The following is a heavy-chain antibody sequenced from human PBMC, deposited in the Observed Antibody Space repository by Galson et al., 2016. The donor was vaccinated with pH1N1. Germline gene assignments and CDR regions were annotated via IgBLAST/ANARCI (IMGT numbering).Heavy chain of an antibody. CDR3: ARLWYGEYIDY. D-gene: IGHD3-10*01. J-gene: IGHJ4*02. Sequence: CAASGFTFSDYSMNWVRQAPGKGLEWVAVVLYDGNNQYFADSVKGRFTISRDNSKNTVYLQMNRLRAEDTAVYYCARLWYGEYIDYWGQGTRVTVSS. CDR2: VLYDGNNQ. CDR1: GFTFSDYS. V-gene: IGHV3-30*03.